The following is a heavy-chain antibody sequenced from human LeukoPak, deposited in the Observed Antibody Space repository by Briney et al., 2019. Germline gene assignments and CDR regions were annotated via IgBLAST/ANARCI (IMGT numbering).Heavy chain of an antibody. J-gene: IGHJ4*02. V-gene: IGHV3-23*01. CDR2: ISGSGGST. Sequence: GGSLRLSCAASGFTFSSYAMNWVRQAPGKGLEWVSSISGSGGSTYYADSVKGRFTISRDNAKNSLYLQMNSLRAEDTAVYYCAREGPMLRGVIGGKIDYWGQGTLVTVSS. CDR3: AREGPMLRGVIGGKIDY. CDR1: GFTFSSYA. D-gene: IGHD3-10*01.